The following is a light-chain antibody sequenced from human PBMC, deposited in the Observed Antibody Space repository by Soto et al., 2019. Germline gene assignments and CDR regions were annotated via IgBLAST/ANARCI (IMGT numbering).Light chain of an antibody. CDR3: QHYNSYSEA. Sequence: DIQMTQSPSTLSGSVGDRVTITCRASQTISSWLAWYQQKPGKAPKLLIYDASNLESGVPSRFSGSGSGTEFTLTISNLQPDDFATYYCQHYNSYSEAFGQGTKVDIK. J-gene: IGKJ1*01. CDR2: DAS. CDR1: QTISSW. V-gene: IGKV1-5*01.